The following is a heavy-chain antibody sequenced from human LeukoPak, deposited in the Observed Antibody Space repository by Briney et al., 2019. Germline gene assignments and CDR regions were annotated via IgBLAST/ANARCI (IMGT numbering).Heavy chain of an antibody. CDR2: ISWNSGSI. V-gene: IGHV3-9*01. CDR1: GFTFDDYA. CDR3: AKDQGTMIVWGYGMDV. J-gene: IGHJ6*02. D-gene: IGHD3-22*01. Sequence: PGGSLRLSCAASGFTFDDYAMHWVRQAPGKGLEWVSGISWNSGSIGYADSVKGRFTISRDNAKNSLYQQMNSLRAEDTALYYCAKDQGTMIVWGYGMDVWGQGTTVTVSS.